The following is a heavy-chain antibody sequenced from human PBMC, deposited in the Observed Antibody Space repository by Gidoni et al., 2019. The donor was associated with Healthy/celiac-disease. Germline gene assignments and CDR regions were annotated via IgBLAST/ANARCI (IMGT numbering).Heavy chain of an antibody. CDR2: IYSGGST. D-gene: IGHD6-13*01. Sequence: EVQLVESGGGLIQPGGSLSLSFAASGFTVRSNYMSWVRQAPGKGLEWVSVIYSGGSTYYADSVKGRFTISRDNSKNTLYLQMNSLRAEDTAVYYCARDCSSSFSSGAFDIWGQGTMVTVSS. V-gene: IGHV3-53*01. J-gene: IGHJ3*02. CDR1: GFTVRSNY. CDR3: ARDCSSSFSSGAFDI.